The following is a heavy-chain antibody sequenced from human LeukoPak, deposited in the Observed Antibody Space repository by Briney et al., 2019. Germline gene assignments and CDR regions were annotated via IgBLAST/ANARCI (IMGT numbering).Heavy chain of an antibody. CDR3: AKPPDYGSGSSHYYYYYGMDV. Sequence: GGSLRLSCAASGFSFSNFGMHWVRQAPGKGLEWVAVISYDGSNKYFADSVKGRFTISRDNSKNTLYLQVNRLRAEDTAVYYCAKPPDYGSGSSHYYYYYGMDVWGQGTTVTVSS. CDR1: GFSFSNFG. CDR2: ISYDGSNK. V-gene: IGHV3-30*18. J-gene: IGHJ6*02. D-gene: IGHD3-10*01.